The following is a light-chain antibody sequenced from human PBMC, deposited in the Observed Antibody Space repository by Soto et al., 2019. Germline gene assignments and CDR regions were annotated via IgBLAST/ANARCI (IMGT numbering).Light chain of an antibody. CDR1: QSVNIN. Sequence: IVMTQSPVNLCVSPGERATLSCRASQSVNINLAWYQQKPGQAPRLLIHGASTRATGVPARFSGSGSGTEFTLTISSLQSEDFAVYYCQQYNNWPPITFGQGTRLEIK. CDR3: QQYNNWPPIT. CDR2: GAS. V-gene: IGKV3-15*01. J-gene: IGKJ5*01.